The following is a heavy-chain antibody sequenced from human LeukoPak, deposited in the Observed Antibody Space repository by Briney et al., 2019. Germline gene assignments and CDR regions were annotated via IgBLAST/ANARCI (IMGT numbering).Heavy chain of an antibody. Sequence: ASVTVSCKASGYTFTGYYIHWVRQAPGQGLEWMGWINPNSGGTDYAQKFQGWVTMTRDTSISTAYMELSRLRSDDTAVYYCAREGYGSGVDYWGQGTLVTVSS. CDR1: GYTFTGYY. CDR2: INPNSGGT. J-gene: IGHJ4*02. V-gene: IGHV1-2*04. CDR3: AREGYGSGVDY. D-gene: IGHD3-10*01.